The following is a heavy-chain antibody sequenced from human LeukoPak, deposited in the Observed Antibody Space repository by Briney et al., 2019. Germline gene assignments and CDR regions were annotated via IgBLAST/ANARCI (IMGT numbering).Heavy chain of an antibody. Sequence: LVKVSCKASGGTFSSYAISWVRQAPGQGLEWMGGIIPIFGKANYAQKFQGRVTITTDESTSTAYMELSSLRSEDTAVYYCARESAVWRAPENDAFDIWGQGTMVTVSS. CDR1: GGTFSSYA. J-gene: IGHJ3*02. CDR3: ARESAVWRAPENDAFDI. CDR2: IIPIFGKA. V-gene: IGHV1-69*05. D-gene: IGHD3-3*01.